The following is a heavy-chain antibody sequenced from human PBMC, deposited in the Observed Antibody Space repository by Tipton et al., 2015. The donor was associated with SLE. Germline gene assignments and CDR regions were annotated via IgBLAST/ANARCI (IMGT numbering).Heavy chain of an antibody. D-gene: IGHD5-12*01. CDR2: IYYTGNT. CDR1: GASISSYH. CDR3: AGGGPYDYFDP. V-gene: IGHV4-59*01. J-gene: IGHJ5*02. Sequence: TLSLTCTVSGASISSYHWNWIRQPPGKGLEWIGYIYYTGNTNYNPSLKSRVTILLDASNFRFSLRLSSVTPAGTAVYHCAGGGPYDYFDPWGQGTLVTVSS.